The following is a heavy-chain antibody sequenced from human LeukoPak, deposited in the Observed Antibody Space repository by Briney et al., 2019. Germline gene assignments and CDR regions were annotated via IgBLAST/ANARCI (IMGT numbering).Heavy chain of an antibody. Sequence: SETLSLTCTASGGSISSSSYYWGWIRQPPGKGLEWISNIYYSGISYYNPSLKSRVTTSVDTSKNQFSLNLSSVTAADTAVYYCARTYGGYYYGMDVWGQGTTVTVSS. D-gene: IGHD3-10*01. CDR1: GGSISSSSYY. CDR2: IYYSGIS. V-gene: IGHV4-39*01. J-gene: IGHJ6*02. CDR3: ARTYGGYYYGMDV.